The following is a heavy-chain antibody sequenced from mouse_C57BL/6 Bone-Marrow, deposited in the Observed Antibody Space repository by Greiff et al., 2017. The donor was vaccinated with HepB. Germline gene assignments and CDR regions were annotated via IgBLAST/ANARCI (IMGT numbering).Heavy chain of an antibody. CDR1: GYAFSSSW. Sequence: VQLQQSGPELVKPGASVKISCKASGYAFSSSWVNWVKQRPGKGLEWIGRVYPGDGDTNYNGKFKGKATLTADKSSSTAYMQLSSLTSEDSAVYFCARTPLSSHYPAYFTYWVHATLVTVSA. V-gene: IGHV1-82*01. J-gene: IGHJ3*01. CDR2: VYPGDGDT. CDR3: ARTPLSSHYPAYFTY. D-gene: IGHD2-5*01.